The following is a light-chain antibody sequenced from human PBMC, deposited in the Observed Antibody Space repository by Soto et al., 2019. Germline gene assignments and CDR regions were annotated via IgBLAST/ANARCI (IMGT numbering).Light chain of an antibody. Sequence: EIVLTQSPGTLSLSPGESAALSCRASQSISNNFLAWYQRKPGQAPRLLIYGASYRATDIPYRFSGSASGADFTLTITRLEPDDLAVYYCQQYGGSPPTFGQGTTVEVK. V-gene: IGKV3-20*01. CDR2: GAS. CDR3: QQYGGSPPT. J-gene: IGKJ1*01. CDR1: QSISNNF.